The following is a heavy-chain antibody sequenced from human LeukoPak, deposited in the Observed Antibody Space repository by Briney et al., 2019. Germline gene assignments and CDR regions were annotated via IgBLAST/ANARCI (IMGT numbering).Heavy chain of an antibody. V-gene: IGHV1-18*01. CDR3: VRDRRSVGGAAYAFDI. D-gene: IGHD3-3*01. CDR2: TSSYNGNT. Sequence: ASVKVSCKASGYTFTSYGISWVRQAPGQGLEWVGWTSSYNGNTKYAEEFQGRVTMTTDTSTSTVYMELGSLTSDDTAVYYCVRDRRSVGGAAYAFDIWGQGTMVAVSS. J-gene: IGHJ3*02. CDR1: GYTFTSYG.